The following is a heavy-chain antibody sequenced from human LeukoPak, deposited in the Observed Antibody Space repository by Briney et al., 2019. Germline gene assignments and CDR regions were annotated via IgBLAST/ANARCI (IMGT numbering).Heavy chain of an antibody. CDR3: ARVATEGGNGMIYYYYYMDV. V-gene: IGHV1-18*01. CDR2: ISAYNGNT. Sequence: PGASVKVSCKAFGYMFTRNGISWVRQAPGQGLEWMGWISAYNGNTNYAQKFQGRVTMTTDTSTSTAYMELRRLRSDDTAVYYCARVATEGGNGMIYYYYYMDVWGKGTTVTVSS. J-gene: IGHJ6*03. D-gene: IGHD4-23*01. CDR1: GYMFTRNG.